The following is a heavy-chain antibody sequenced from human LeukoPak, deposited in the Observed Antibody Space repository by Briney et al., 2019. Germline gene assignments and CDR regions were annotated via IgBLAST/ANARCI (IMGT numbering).Heavy chain of an antibody. CDR1: GGSISSSSYY. CDR3: ARNIVVVVAATGGSYYFDY. D-gene: IGHD2-15*01. CDR2: IYYSGST. J-gene: IGHJ4*02. V-gene: IGHV4-39*07. Sequence: SETLSLTCTVSGGSISSSSYYWGWIRQPPGKGLEWIGCIYYSGSTYYNPSLKSRVTISVDTSKNQFSLKLSSVTAADTAVYYCARNIVVVVAATGGSYYFDYWGQGTLVTVSS.